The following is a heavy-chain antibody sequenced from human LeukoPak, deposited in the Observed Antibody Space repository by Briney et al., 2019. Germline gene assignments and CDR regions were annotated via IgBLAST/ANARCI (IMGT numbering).Heavy chain of an antibody. V-gene: IGHV3-23*01. Sequence: QPGGSLRLSCAASGFTFSSYAMSWVRQAPGKGLEWVSAISGSGGSTYYADSVKGRFTISRDNSKNTLYLQMNSLSAEDTAVYYCAKDRPSHYYDSPYPAFDIWGQGTMVTVSS. CDR1: GFTFSSYA. CDR2: ISGSGGST. J-gene: IGHJ3*02. D-gene: IGHD3-22*01. CDR3: AKDRPSHYYDSPYPAFDI.